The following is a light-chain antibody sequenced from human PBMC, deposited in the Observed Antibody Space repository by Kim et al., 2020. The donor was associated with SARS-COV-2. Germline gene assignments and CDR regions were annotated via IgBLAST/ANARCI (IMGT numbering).Light chain of an antibody. CDR1: RSVSRY. V-gene: IGKV3-11*01. J-gene: IGKJ1*01. Sequence: EIVLTQSPATLSSSPGERATISCRASRSVSRYLAWYQQKPGQAPRLLIYAASNRATGIPARFSGSGTGTDFTLTISSLEPEDFAVYYCQLRSNWPPWTFGPGTKVDIK. CDR2: AAS. CDR3: QLRSNWPPWT.